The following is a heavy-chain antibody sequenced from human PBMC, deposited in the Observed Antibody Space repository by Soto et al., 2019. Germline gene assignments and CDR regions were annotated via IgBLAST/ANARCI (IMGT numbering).Heavy chain of an antibody. CDR1: GFTFSSYS. D-gene: IGHD2-2*02. Sequence: QVQLVESGGGVVQPGRSLRLSCAASGFTFSSYSMHWVRQAPGKGLEWVAVISYDGNKKYYANSVKGRFTITRDKSKNTLYLQMNSLRAEATAVYYCARTLGYCSRTSSYTMGAFDYWGQGTLVTVSS. J-gene: IGHJ4*02. V-gene: IGHV3-30-3*01. CDR3: ARTLGYCSRTSSYTMGAFDY. CDR2: ISYDGNKK.